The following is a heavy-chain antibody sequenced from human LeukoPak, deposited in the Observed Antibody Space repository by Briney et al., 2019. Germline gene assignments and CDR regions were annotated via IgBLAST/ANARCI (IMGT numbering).Heavy chain of an antibody. Sequence: QPGRSLRLSCVASGFTFSTYGMHWVRQAPGKGPEWVAVIWYDGSKKYYADSVKGLFTISRDNSKNTLYLQMSTLRAEDTAVYYCATDRRSGARTNYYVMDVWGQGTTVTVSS. CDR1: GFTFSTYG. J-gene: IGHJ6*02. CDR2: IWYDGSKK. V-gene: IGHV3-33*01. D-gene: IGHD2-15*01. CDR3: ATDRRSGARTNYYVMDV.